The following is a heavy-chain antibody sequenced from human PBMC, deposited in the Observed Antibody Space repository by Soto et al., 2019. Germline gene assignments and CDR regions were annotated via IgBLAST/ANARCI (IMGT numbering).Heavy chain of an antibody. Sequence: PSQTLSLTCAISGDSVSSNSAAWNWIRHSPSRGLEWLGRTYYRSRWFNDYAVSMRSRITIKADTTKNQFSLQVNSATPEDTAVYYCATWRFDHWGQGTPVTVSS. J-gene: IGHJ4*02. CDR3: ATWRFDH. CDR2: TYYRSRWFN. V-gene: IGHV6-1*01. CDR1: GDSVSSNSAA.